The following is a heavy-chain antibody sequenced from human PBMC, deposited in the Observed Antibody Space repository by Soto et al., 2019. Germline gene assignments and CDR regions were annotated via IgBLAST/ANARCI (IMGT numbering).Heavy chain of an antibody. Sequence: ASVKVSCKASGFTFTSSAMQWVRQARGQRLEWIGWIVVGSGNTNYAQKFQERVTITRDMSTSTAYMELSSLRSEDTAVYYCAAALGYCSSTSCYAGTKPIYGMDVWG. J-gene: IGHJ6*02. V-gene: IGHV1-58*02. CDR3: AAALGYCSSTSCYAGTKPIYGMDV. CDR1: GFTFTSSA. CDR2: IVVGSGNT. D-gene: IGHD2-2*01.